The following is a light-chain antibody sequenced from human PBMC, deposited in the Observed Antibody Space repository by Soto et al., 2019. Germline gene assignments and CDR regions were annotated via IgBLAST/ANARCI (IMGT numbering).Light chain of an antibody. V-gene: IGKV3-15*01. Sequence: IVMTESPSTLSVSTGERASLSCRASHSVSSNLAWYQQKPGQAPRLLIYGASTRATGIPARFSGSGSGTEFTLTISSLQSEDFAVYYCQQYNNWPRTFGQGTKVDIK. J-gene: IGKJ1*01. CDR1: HSVSSN. CDR2: GAS. CDR3: QQYNNWPRT.